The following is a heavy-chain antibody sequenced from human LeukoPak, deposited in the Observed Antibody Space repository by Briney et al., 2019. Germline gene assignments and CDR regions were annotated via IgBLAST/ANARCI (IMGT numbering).Heavy chain of an antibody. CDR3: ARDGGSGSYYINWFDP. D-gene: IGHD3-10*01. Sequence: SETLSLTCIVSGGSISSYYWSWIRQPPGKGLEWIGYIYYSGSTNYNPSLTSRVTISVDTSKNQFSLTLSSVTAADTAVYYCARDGGSGSYYINWFDPWGQGTLVTVSS. CDR2: IYYSGST. J-gene: IGHJ5*02. CDR1: GGSISSYY. V-gene: IGHV4-59*01.